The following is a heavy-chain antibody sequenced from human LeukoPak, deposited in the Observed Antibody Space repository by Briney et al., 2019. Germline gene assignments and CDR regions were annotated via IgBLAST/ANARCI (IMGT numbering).Heavy chain of an antibody. V-gene: IGHV3-21*01. Sequence: GGSLRLSCAASGFTFSSYTMNWVRQAPGKGLEWVSSISSRSEYIYYAKSLKGRFTISRDNAKNSLYLQMNSLRAEDTAVYYCAGSTVVTPWHDYWGQGTLVTVSS. D-gene: IGHD4-23*01. CDR2: ISSRSEYI. CDR3: AGSTVVTPWHDY. CDR1: GFTFSSYT. J-gene: IGHJ4*02.